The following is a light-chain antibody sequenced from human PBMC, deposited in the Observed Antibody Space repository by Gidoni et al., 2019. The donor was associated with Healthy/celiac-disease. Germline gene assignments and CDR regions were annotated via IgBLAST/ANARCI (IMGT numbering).Light chain of an antibody. CDR3: QQRSNWPRFT. CDR1: QIVSSY. V-gene: IGKV3-11*01. J-gene: IGKJ3*01. CDR2: DAS. Sequence: EIVFTQSPDTLSLSPGERATLSCRASQIVSSYLAWYQQKPGRAPRLLIYDASNMETGIPARFSGIGSGTDFTLTISSLEPEDFAVYYCQQRSNWPRFTFGPGTRVDIK.